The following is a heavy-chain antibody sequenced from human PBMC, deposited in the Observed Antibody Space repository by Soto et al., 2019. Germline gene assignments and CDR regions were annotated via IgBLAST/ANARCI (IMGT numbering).Heavy chain of an antibody. J-gene: IGHJ6*02. CDR3: EAEMTFGKLSVV. Sequence: ASAKLSSKAPGVTEECKAISSVQQAPGQGLEWMGGIFPKFGTTYSAQKLQDRLTITADESTSTVYMQLSSLRLDDTAVYYCEAEMTFGKLSVVWGQGTTVTVSS. CDR2: IFPKFGTT. CDR1: GVTEECKA. V-gene: IGHV1-69*13. D-gene: IGHD3-16*02.